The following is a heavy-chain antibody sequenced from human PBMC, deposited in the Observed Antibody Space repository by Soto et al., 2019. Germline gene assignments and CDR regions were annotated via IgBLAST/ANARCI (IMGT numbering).Heavy chain of an antibody. CDR1: GFSRYG. CDR2: ISFDGSNK. Sequence: QVQLVESGGGVVQPGRSLRLSCAASGFSRYGIHWVRQAPGKGLEWVAVISFDGSNKYYADTMKGRFTVSRDNSKSTLYLQMNSLTGADTAVYYCANSFQGHRDLDYGMDVWGQATTVTVS. V-gene: IGHV3-30*18. J-gene: IGHJ6*02. CDR3: ANSFQGHRDLDYGMDV. D-gene: IGHD3-16*01.